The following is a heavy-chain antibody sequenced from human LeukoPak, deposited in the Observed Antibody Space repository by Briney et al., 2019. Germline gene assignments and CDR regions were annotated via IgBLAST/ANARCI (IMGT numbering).Heavy chain of an antibody. V-gene: IGHV4-34*01. D-gene: IGHD1-26*01. CDR3: ARHRFRGSGSYYGSAHWFDP. CDR2: INHSGST. CDR1: GGSFSGYY. J-gene: IGHJ5*02. Sequence: PSETLSLTCAVYGGSFSGYYWSWIRQPPGKGLEWIGEINHSGSTNYNPSLKSRVTISVDTSKNQFSLKLSSVTAADTAVYYCARHRFRGSGSYYGSAHWFDPWGQGTLVIVSS.